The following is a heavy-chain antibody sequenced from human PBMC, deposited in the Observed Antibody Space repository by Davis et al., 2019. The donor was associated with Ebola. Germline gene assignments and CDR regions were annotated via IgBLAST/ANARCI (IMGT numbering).Heavy chain of an antibody. CDR1: EFTFSSYT. D-gene: IGHD3-22*01. J-gene: IGHJ4*02. V-gene: IGHV3-23*01. CDR3: ARVRWTSGYYFDY. CDR2: ISSSGGST. Sequence: GASLKISCAASEFTFSSYTMGWVRQAPGKGLEWVSGISSSGGSTYYADSVKGRFTISRDNSKNTLYLQMNSLRAEDTAVYYCARVRWTSGYYFDYWGQGTLVTVSS.